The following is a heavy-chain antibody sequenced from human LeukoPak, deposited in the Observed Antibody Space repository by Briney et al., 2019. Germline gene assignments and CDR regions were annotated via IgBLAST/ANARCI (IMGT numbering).Heavy chain of an antibody. CDR1: GGTFSSYA. J-gene: IGHJ4*02. V-gene: IGHV1-69*06. Sequence: SVKVSCKASGGTFSSYAISWVRQAPGQGLEWMGGIIPIFGTANYAQKFQGRVTITADKSTSTAYMELSSLRSEDTAVYYCATGSEWPAYYFDYWGQGTLVTVPS. CDR2: IIPIFGTA. CDR3: ATGSEWPAYYFDY. D-gene: IGHD3-3*01.